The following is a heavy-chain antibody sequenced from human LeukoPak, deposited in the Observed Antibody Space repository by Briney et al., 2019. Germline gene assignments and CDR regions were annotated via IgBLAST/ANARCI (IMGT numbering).Heavy chain of an antibody. CDR2: ITGTGDGT. CDR1: GFTFSTYA. D-gene: IGHD6-19*01. V-gene: IGHV3-23*01. Sequence: GGSLRLSCVASGFTFSTYAMTWVRQAPGKGLEWVSSITGTGDGTSAADSVKGRFTISRDSSKHTLYLQMNSLRVEDTAVYYCAKKIRGSGWFFDYWGQGTLVTVSS. J-gene: IGHJ4*02. CDR3: AKKIRGSGWFFDY.